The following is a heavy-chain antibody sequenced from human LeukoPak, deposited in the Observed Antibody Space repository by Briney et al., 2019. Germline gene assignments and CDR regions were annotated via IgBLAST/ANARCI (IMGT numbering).Heavy chain of an antibody. D-gene: IGHD3-10*01. V-gene: IGHV3-7*01. CDR3: ARDRGYSTFDY. J-gene: IGHJ4*02. CDR2: MKEDGGEV. Sequence: GGSLRLSCEASAFTFSSYWMSWVRQAPGKGLEGVANMKEDGGEVNYVDSVKGRFTISRDNAKNSLFLQMNSLRVEDTAVYYCARDRGYSTFDYWGQGTLVTVSS. CDR1: AFTFSSYW.